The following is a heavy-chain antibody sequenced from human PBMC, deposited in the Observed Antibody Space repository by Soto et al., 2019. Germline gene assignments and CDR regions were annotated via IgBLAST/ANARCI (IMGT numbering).Heavy chain of an antibody. CDR1: GFTFSSYG. J-gene: IGHJ3*02. CDR3: ARDADILTGSDAFDI. D-gene: IGHD3-9*01. CDR2: ISYDGSNK. Sequence: GGSLRLSCAASGFTFSSYGMHWVRQAPGKGLEWVAVISYDGSNKYYADSVKGRFTISRDNSKNTLYLQKNSLRAEDTAVYYCARDADILTGSDAFDIWGQGTMVTVSS. V-gene: IGHV3-30*03.